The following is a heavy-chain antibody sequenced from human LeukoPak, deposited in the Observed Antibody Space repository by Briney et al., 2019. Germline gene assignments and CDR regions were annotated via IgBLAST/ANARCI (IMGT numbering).Heavy chain of an antibody. CDR1: RFTFSSYA. J-gene: IGHJ4*02. D-gene: IGHD3-22*01. V-gene: IGHV3-30-3*01. Sequence: GGSLRLSCAASRFTFSSYAMHWVRQAPGKGLEWVAVISYDGSNKYYADSVKGRFTISRDNSKNTLYLQMNSLRAEDTAVYYCVMLWLLPTGLDYWGQGTLVTVSS. CDR2: ISYDGSNK. CDR3: VMLWLLPTGLDY.